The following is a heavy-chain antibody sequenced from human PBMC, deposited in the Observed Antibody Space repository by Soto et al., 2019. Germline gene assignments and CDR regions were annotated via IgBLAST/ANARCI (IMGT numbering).Heavy chain of an antibody. CDR2: ISAYNGNT. CDR1: GYTFTDYA. CDR3: ATSVRVPAAIPYGMDV. Sequence: QVHLVQSGAEVKKPGASVKVSCKTSGYTFTDYAITWVRQAPGQGLEWMGWISAYNGNTNYAQKFQGRVTMTTDTSTSIAYMVLRSLRSDDTAVYYCATSVRVPAAIPYGMDVWGQGTTVIVSS. V-gene: IGHV1-18*01. J-gene: IGHJ6*01. D-gene: IGHD2-2*01.